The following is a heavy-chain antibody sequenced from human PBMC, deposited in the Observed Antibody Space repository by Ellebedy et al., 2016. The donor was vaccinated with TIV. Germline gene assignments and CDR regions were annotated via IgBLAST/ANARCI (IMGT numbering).Heavy chain of an antibody. D-gene: IGHD3-3*01. CDR3: ARGKRLRFLEWLSRGWFDP. CDR1: GGSFSGYY. CDR2: INHSGST. J-gene: IGHJ5*02. V-gene: IGHV4-34*01. Sequence: MPSETLSLTCAVYGGSFSGYYWSWIRQPPGKGLEWIGEINHSGSTNYNPSLKSRVTISVDTSKNQFSLKLSSVTAADTAVYYCARGKRLRFLEWLSRGWFDPWGQGTLVTVSS.